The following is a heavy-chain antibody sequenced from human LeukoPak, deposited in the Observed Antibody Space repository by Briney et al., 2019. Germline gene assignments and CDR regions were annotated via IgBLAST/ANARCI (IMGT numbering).Heavy chain of an antibody. Sequence: SGGSLRLSCAASGFTFSSYAMNWVRQAPGKGLEWVSVISGSGGTTYYADSVKGRFTISRDNSKNTLYLQMNSLRAEDTAVYYCAQKTSGSYIYYWGQGTLVTVSS. CDR3: AQKTSGSYIYY. J-gene: IGHJ4*02. V-gene: IGHV3-23*01. CDR2: ISGSGGTT. CDR1: GFTFSSYA. D-gene: IGHD3-10*01.